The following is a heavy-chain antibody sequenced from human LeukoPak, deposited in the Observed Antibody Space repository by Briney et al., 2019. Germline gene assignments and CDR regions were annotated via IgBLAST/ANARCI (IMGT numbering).Heavy chain of an antibody. D-gene: IGHD6-19*01. Sequence: GGSLRLSRAASGFTASINYTSWGRQAPGKGLEWVSVIYSGGNTYYADSVKGRFTISRDNSKNTLYLQMNSLRAEDAAVYYSTGGEIGGWEKGLGVNWGQGALVSVRS. CDR2: IYSGGNT. V-gene: IGHV3-53*05. CDR3: TGGEIGGWEKGLGVN. J-gene: IGHJ4*02. CDR1: GFTASINY.